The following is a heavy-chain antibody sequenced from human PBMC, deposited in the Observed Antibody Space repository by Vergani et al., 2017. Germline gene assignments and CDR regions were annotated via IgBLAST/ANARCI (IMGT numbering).Heavy chain of an antibody. J-gene: IGHJ4*02. CDR2: ISWNSGSI. CDR3: AKAKFDFWSGSSPCFDY. Sequence: EVQLVESGGGLVQPGRSLRLSCAASGFTFDDYAMHWVRQAPGKGLEWVSGISWNSGSIGYADSVKGLFTISRDNAKNSLYLQMNSLRAEDTALYYCAKAKFDFWSGSSPCFDYWGQGTLVTVSS. D-gene: IGHD3-3*01. V-gene: IGHV3-9*01. CDR1: GFTFDDYA.